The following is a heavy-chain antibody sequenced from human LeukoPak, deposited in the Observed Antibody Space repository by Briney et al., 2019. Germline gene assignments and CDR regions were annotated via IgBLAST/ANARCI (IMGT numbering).Heavy chain of an antibody. CDR3: ARDARGGSGTYLRIFDR. D-gene: IGHD2-15*01. J-gene: IGHJ5*02. CDR1: GDSISSNSTC. V-gene: IGHV4-39*07. Sequence: SETLSLTCTVSGDSISSNSTCWGWIRQPPGKGLEWIGEINHSGTTNSNPSLNSLATFSVDTSKNQFSLKLSSVIVADTVVYYCARDARGGSGTYLRIFDRWGQGTLVTVSS. CDR2: INHSGTT.